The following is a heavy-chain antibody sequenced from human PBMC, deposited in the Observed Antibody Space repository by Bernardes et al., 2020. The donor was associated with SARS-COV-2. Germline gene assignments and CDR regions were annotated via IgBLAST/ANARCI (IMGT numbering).Heavy chain of an antibody. Sequence: GGSLRLSCAASGFTFSSYGMHWVRQAPGKGLEWVAVIWYDGSNKYYADSVKGRFTISRDNSKNTLYLQMHSLRAEDTAVYYCARDKDPYSYHSRAGFAIWGQGTMVTVSS. J-gene: IGHJ3*02. CDR2: IWYDGSNK. CDR1: GFTFSSYG. V-gene: IGHV3-33*01. CDR3: ARDKDPYSYHSRAGFAI. D-gene: IGHD3-22*01.